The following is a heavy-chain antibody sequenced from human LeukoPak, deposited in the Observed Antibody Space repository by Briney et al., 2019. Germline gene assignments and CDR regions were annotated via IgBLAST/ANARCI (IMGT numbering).Heavy chain of an antibody. Sequence: GGSLRLSCAASGFTFSSYAMSWVRQAPGKGLEWVSAISGSGGSTYYADSVKGRFTISRDNSKNTLYLQMNSLRAEDTAVCYCAKDAMEQWLVPGDYWGQGTLVTVSS. J-gene: IGHJ4*02. D-gene: IGHD6-19*01. CDR1: GFTFSSYA. CDR3: AKDAMEQWLVPGDY. V-gene: IGHV3-23*01. CDR2: ISGSGGST.